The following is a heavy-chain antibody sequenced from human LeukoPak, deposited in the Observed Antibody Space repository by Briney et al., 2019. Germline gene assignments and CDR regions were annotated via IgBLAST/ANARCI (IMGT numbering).Heavy chain of an antibody. V-gene: IGHV3-21*01. CDR3: ARVRSGSYFYFDY. CDR1: GFTFSSYS. CDR2: ISSSSSYI. J-gene: IGHJ4*02. D-gene: IGHD1-26*01. Sequence: GGSPRLSCAASGFTFSSYSMNWVRQAPGKGLEWVSSISSSSSYIYYADSVKGRFTISRDNAKNSLYLQMNSLRAEDTAVYYCARVRSGSYFYFDYWGQGTLVTVSS.